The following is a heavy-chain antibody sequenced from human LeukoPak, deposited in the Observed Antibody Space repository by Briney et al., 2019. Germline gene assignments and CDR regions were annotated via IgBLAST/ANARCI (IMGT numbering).Heavy chain of an antibody. V-gene: IGHV4-34*01. CDR2: INHSGST. J-gene: IGHJ4*02. CDR3: ARGRQWLVPHLDY. CDR1: GGSFSGYY. D-gene: IGHD6-19*01. Sequence: PSETLSLTCAVYGGSFSGYYWSWIRQPPGKGLEWIGEINHSGSTNYNPSLKSRVTISVDTSKNQFSLKLSSVTAADTAVYYCARGRQWLVPHLDYWGQGTLVTVSS.